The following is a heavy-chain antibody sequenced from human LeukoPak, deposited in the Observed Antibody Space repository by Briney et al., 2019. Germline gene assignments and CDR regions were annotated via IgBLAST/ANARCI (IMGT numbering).Heavy chain of an antibody. V-gene: IGHV3-7*01. CDR1: GFTFSSYW. CDR2: IKQDGSEK. D-gene: IGHD3-10*01. J-gene: IGHJ4*02. CDR3: ARGRGVRGVISDY. Sequence: PGGSLRLSCAASGFTFSSYWMSWVHQAPGKGLEWVANIKQDGSEKYYVDSVKGRFTISRDNAKNSLYLQMNSLRAEDTAVYYCARGRGVRGVISDYWGQGTPVTVSS.